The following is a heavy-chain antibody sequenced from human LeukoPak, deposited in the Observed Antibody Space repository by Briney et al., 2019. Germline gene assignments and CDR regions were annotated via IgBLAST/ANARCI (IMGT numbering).Heavy chain of an antibody. J-gene: IGHJ4*02. V-gene: IGHV4-59*08. CDR3: ARHVRNYDILTGYYAEGIDY. CDR1: GGSISSYY. D-gene: IGHD3-9*01. Sequence: PSETLSLTCTVSGGSISSYYWSWIRQPPGKGLEWIGYIYYSGSTNYNPSLKSRVTISVDTSKSQFSLKLSSVTAADTAVYYCARHVRNYDILTGYYAEGIDYWGQGTLVTVSS. CDR2: IYYSGST.